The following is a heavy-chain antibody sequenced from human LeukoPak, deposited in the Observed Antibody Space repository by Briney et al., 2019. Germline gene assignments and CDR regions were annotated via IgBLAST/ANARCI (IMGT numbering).Heavy chain of an antibody. CDR3: ARDPDLQLDAFDI. D-gene: IGHD5-24*01. V-gene: IGHV4-59*12. J-gene: IGHJ3*02. CDR1: GGSISSDH. CDR2: IYNSGST. Sequence: PSETLSLTCTVSGGSISSDHWSWIRQPPGKGLEWIGYIYNSGSTNYNPSLKSRVTISLDTSKNQFSLNLRSVTAADTAVYYCARDPDLQLDAFDIWGQGTMVTVSS.